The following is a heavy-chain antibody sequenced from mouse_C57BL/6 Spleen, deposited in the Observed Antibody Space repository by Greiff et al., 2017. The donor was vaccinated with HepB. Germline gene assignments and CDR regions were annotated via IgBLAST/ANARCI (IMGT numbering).Heavy chain of an antibody. V-gene: IGHV1-82*01. CDR3: ARPLYSNLLFDY. CDR2: IYPGDGDT. Sequence: QVQLKQSGPELVKPGASVKISCKASGYAFSSSWMNWVKQRPGKGLEWIGRIYPGDGDTNYNGKFKGKATLTADKSSSTAYMQLSSLTSEDSAVYFCARPLYSNLLFDYWGQGTTLTVSS. D-gene: IGHD2-5*01. J-gene: IGHJ2*01. CDR1: GYAFSSSW.